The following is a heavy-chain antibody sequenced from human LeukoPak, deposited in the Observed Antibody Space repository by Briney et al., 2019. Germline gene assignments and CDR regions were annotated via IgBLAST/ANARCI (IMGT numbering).Heavy chain of an antibody. V-gene: IGHV1-18*01. Sequence: ASVKVSCKASGYTFTSYGITWVRQAPGQGLEWMGWISAYNGNTKYAQKLQGRVTMTTDTSTSTAYMELRSLRSEDTAVYYCAGPLAPSRDYGLDVWGQGTTVTVSS. CDR3: AGPLAPSRDYGLDV. CDR2: ISAYNGNT. CDR1: GYTFTSYG. J-gene: IGHJ6*02.